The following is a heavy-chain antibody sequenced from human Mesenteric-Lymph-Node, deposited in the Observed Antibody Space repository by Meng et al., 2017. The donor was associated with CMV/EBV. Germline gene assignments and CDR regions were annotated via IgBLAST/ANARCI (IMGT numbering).Heavy chain of an antibody. CDR3: ATLLRGVTGIFYYYYGMDV. CDR2: IRYDGSNK. CDR1: GFTFSSYG. D-gene: IGHD3-10*01. V-gene: IGHV3-30*02. Sequence: GGSLRLSCAASGFTFSSYGMHWVRQAPGKGLEWVAFIRYDGSNKYYADSVKGRFTISRDNSKNTLYLQMNSLRAEDTAVYYCATLLRGVTGIFYYYYGMDVWGQGTTVTVSS. J-gene: IGHJ6*02.